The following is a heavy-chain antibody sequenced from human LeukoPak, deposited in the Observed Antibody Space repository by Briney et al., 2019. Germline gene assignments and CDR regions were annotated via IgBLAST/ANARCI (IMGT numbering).Heavy chain of an antibody. J-gene: IGHJ5*02. CDR2: IYSGGGT. CDR1: GFTVSNNY. V-gene: IGHV3-53*01. D-gene: IGHD2-8*02. Sequence: PGGSLRLSCAASGFTVSNNYMSWVRQAPGKGLEWVSVIYSGGGTYYSDSVKRRFTISRDDSKNTHYLQLNSLRADDTAVYYCAGGRRSTGGTFFDPWGQGTLVTVSS. CDR3: AGGRRSTGGTFFDP.